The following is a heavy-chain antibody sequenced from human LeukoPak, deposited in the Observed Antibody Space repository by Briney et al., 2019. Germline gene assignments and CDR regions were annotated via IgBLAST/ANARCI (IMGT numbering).Heavy chain of an antibody. Sequence: ESGPTLVKPTQTLTLTCTFSGFSLSTSGVGLGWLRQPPGKALEWLVLIYWNDDKRYSPSLNSRLTITKDTSKKQVVLSMTNMDPVDTATYYCAHMYCSSITCPHYFDYWGQGTLVTVSS. CDR1: GFSLSTSGVG. CDR3: AHMYCSSITCPHYFDY. D-gene: IGHD2-2*01. V-gene: IGHV2-5*01. CDR2: IYWNDDK. J-gene: IGHJ4*02.